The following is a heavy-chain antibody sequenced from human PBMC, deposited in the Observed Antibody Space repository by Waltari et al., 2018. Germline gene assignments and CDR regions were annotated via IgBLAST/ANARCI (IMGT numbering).Heavy chain of an antibody. CDR1: GFNINYPW. V-gene: IGHV3-15*01. CDR2: IKSRSDGGTG. Sequence: VQLVESGGGSVKPGGSLRRPCPASGFNINYPWMSWVRRAAGKGLEWVGHIKSRSDGGTGEYAAPVKGRFAISRDDSKNTVWLQMDSLKTEDTAVYYCATNHLVRGSHWSYGMDVWGQGTTVTVSS. D-gene: IGHD3-10*01. CDR3: ATNHLVRGSHWSYGMDV. J-gene: IGHJ6*02.